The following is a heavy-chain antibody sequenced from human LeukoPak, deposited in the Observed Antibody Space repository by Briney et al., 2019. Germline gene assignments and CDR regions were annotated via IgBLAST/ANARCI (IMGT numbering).Heavy chain of an antibody. CDR2: INADDGNT. J-gene: IGHJ5*02. CDR1: GYTFTTYA. CDR3: ARGIVVQPSANWFDP. V-gene: IGHV1-3*01. Sequence: ASVNVSCKTSGYTFTTYAIHWVRQAPGQRLEWMGLINADDGNTRYSQRFQGRVTITRDTSANTAYMELSSLRFEDTAVYYCARGIVVQPSANWFDPWGQGTPVTVSS. D-gene: IGHD2-2*01.